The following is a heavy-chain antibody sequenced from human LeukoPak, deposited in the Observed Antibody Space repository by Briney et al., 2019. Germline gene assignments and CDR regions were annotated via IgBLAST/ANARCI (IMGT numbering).Heavy chain of an antibody. CDR2: INHSGST. CDR1: GGSFSGYY. Sequence: PSETLSLTCAVYGGSFSGYYWSWFRQPPGKGLEWSGEINHSGSTNYNPSLNSRVTISVDTSMNTLSLTLSSVTAADTAVYYCARRRTSMRIDYWGQGTLVTVSS. D-gene: IGHD1-1*01. J-gene: IGHJ4*02. CDR3: ARRRTSMRIDY. V-gene: IGHV4-34*01.